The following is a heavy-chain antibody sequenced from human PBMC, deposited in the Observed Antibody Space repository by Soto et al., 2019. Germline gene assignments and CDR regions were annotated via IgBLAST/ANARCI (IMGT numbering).Heavy chain of an antibody. CDR3: AQVGGLAP. CDR1: GFTFSRYA. V-gene: IGHV3-23*01. J-gene: IGHJ5*02. D-gene: IGHD1-26*01. Sequence: GGSLRLSCAASGFTFSRYAMSWVRQIPGKGLECVSAIGGDGESTHYADSVKGRFTISRDNSKNTLYLQLNSLRVEDSAVYYCAQVGGLAPWGQGTLVTVAS. CDR2: IGGDGEST.